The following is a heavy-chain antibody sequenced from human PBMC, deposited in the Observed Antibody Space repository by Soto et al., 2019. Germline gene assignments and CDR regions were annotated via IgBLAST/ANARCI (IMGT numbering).Heavy chain of an antibody. V-gene: IGHV3-21*01. J-gene: IGHJ5*02. Sequence: EVQLVESGGGLVKPGGSLRLSCAASGFTFSSYSMNWVRQAPGKGLEWVSSISSSSSYIYYADSVKGRFTISRDNAKNSLYLQMNSLRAEDTAVYYCARAAVAGLPHRFDPWGQGTLVTVSS. CDR2: ISSSSSYI. CDR3: ARAAVAGLPHRFDP. D-gene: IGHD6-19*01. CDR1: GFTFSSYS.